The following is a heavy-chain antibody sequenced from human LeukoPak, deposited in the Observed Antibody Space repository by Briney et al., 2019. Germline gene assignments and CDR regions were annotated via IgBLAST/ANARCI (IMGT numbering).Heavy chain of an antibody. V-gene: IGHV3-21*01. CDR1: GFTFSSYS. D-gene: IGHD5-12*01. Sequence: GGSLRLSCASSGFTFSSYSMNWVRQAPGKGLEWVSSISSSSNIYYADSGKGRFTISRDNAKNLLYMQMNSLRAEDTAVYYCARDQEDIVATIGGDAFDIWGQGAMVTVSS. CDR3: ARDQEDIVATIGGDAFDI. CDR2: ISSSSNI. J-gene: IGHJ3*02.